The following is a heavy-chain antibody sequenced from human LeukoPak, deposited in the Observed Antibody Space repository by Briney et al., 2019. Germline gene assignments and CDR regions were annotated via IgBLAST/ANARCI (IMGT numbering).Heavy chain of an antibody. Sequence: SVKVSRKASGGTFSRYAISWVRQAPGQGLEWMGRIIPMFGTANYAQKFQGRVTITADESTSTAYMELSSLRSEDTAVYYCARDIRGERYYDSSGYPHSYYYYYMDVWGKGTTVTVSS. CDR1: GGTFSRYA. J-gene: IGHJ6*03. V-gene: IGHV1-69*13. CDR3: ARDIRGERYYDSSGYPHSYYYYYMDV. CDR2: IIPMFGTA. D-gene: IGHD3-22*01.